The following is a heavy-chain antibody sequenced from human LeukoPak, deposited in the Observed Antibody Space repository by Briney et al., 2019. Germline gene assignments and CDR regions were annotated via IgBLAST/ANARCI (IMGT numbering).Heavy chain of an antibody. J-gene: IGHJ4*02. CDR1: GFTFTSSA. V-gene: IGHV1-58*01. CDR3: AADQGALRFLDY. D-gene: IGHD3-3*01. CDR2: IVVGSGNT. Sequence: ASVKVSCKASGFTFTSSAVQWVRQARGQRLEWIGWIVVGSGNTNYAQKFQERVTITRDMSTSTAYMELSSLRSEDTAVYYCAADQGALRFLDYWGQGTLVTVSS.